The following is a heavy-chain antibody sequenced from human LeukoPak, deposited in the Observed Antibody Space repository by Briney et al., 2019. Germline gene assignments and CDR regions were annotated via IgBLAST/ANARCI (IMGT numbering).Heavy chain of an antibody. J-gene: IGHJ3*02. V-gene: IGHV4-61*02. CDR2: IYTSVST. CDR1: GGSISSGSYY. D-gene: IGHD3-22*01. Sequence: SQTLSLTCTVSGGSISSGSYYWSWIRQPAGKGLEWIGRIYTSVSTNYNPSLKSRVTISVDTSKNQFSLKLSSVTAADTAVYYCARASHYYDSSGYYVDAFDIWGQGTMVTVSS. CDR3: ARASHYYDSSGYYVDAFDI.